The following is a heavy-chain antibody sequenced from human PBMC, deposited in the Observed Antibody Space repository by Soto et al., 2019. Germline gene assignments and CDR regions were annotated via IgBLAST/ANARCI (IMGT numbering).Heavy chain of an antibody. J-gene: IGHJ4*02. Sequence: QVQLQQWGAGLLKPSETLSLTCAVYGGSFSGYYWSWIRQPPGKGLEWIGEINHSGSTNYNPSLKSRVTISVDTSKNQVSLKLSSVTAADTAVYYCARGQIGAAAGIDYWGQGTLVTVSS. V-gene: IGHV4-34*01. D-gene: IGHD6-13*01. CDR3: ARGQIGAAAGIDY. CDR2: INHSGST. CDR1: GGSFSGYY.